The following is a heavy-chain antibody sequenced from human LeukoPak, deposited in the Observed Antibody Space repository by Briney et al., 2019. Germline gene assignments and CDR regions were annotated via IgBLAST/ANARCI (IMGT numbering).Heavy chain of an antibody. CDR1: GFTFSDHY. CDR2: TRNKANSYTT. D-gene: IGHD2-2*02. Sequence: GGSLRLSCAASGFTFSDHYMDWVRQAPGKGLEWVGRTRNKANSYTTEYAASVKGRFTISRDDSKNSLYLQMNSLKTEDTAVYYCARVGYCSSTSCYTKGLDYWGQGTLVTVSS. CDR3: ARVGYCSSTSCYTKGLDY. V-gene: IGHV3-72*01. J-gene: IGHJ4*02.